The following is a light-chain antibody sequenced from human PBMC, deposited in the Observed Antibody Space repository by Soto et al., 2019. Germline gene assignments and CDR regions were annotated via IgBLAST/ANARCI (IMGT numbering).Light chain of an antibody. CDR1: HSGSSSY. CDR3: QQYNNWPQT. V-gene: IGKV3-20*01. J-gene: IGKJ3*01. Sequence: ILLTQSPFTLSLSQGDRATLSCRASHSGSSSYLAWYQQKPGQAPRLLIYGASSRATGIPDRFSGSGSGTDFTLTISRLEPEDFAVYYCQQYNNWPQTFGPGTKVDN. CDR2: GAS.